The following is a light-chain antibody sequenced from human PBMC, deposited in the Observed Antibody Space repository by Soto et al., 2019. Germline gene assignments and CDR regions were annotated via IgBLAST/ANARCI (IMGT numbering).Light chain of an antibody. CDR2: EVS. CDR3: SSYAGSNIGV. Sequence: QSVLTQPPSASGSPGQSVTISCTGTSSDVGGYNYVSWYQQHPGKAPKLMIYEVSKRPSGVPDRFSGSKSGNTASLTVSGLQAEDEADYYCSSYAGSNIGVFGGGTKPTVL. J-gene: IGLJ2*01. V-gene: IGLV2-8*01. CDR1: SSDVGGYNY.